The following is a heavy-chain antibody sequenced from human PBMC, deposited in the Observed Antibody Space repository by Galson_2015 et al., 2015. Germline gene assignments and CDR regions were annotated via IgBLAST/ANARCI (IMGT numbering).Heavy chain of an antibody. Sequence: SETLSLTCTVSGGSISSYYWSWIRQPPGKGLEWIGYISYSGSTNYNPSLKSRVTISVDTSKNQFSLKLSSVTAADTAVYYCARGQRERELLRVYFDYWGQGTLVTVSS. CDR1: GGSISSYY. D-gene: IGHD1-26*01. CDR2: ISYSGST. CDR3: ARGQRERELLRVYFDY. J-gene: IGHJ4*02. V-gene: IGHV4-59*01.